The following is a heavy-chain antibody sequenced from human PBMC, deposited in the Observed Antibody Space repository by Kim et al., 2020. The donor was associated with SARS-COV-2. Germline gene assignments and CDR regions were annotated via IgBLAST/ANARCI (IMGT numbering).Heavy chain of an antibody. J-gene: IGHJ3*02. CDR2: IYYSGST. CDR1: GGSISSYY. V-gene: IGHV4-59*01. CDR3: ARVRRITIFGVVITDAFDI. D-gene: IGHD3-3*01. Sequence: SETLSLTCTVSGGSISSYYWRWIRQPPGKGLEWIGYIYYSGSTNYNPSLKSRVTISVDTSKNQFSLKLSSVTAADTAVYYCARVRRITIFGVVITDAFDIWGQGTMVTVFS.